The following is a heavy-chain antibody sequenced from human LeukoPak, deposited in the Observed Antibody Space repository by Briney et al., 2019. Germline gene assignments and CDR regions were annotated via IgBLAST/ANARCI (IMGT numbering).Heavy chain of an antibody. J-gene: IGHJ5*02. D-gene: IGHD2-15*01. CDR2: ISSSGSTI. Sequence: GGSLRLSCAASGFTFSSYEMNWVRQAPGKGLEGVSYISSSGSTIYYADSVKGRFTISRDNAKNSLYLQMNSLRAEDTAVYYCAGVGYCSGGSCYKGGNWFDPWGQGTLVTVSS. CDR1: GFTFSSYE. V-gene: IGHV3-48*03. CDR3: AGVGYCSGGSCYKGGNWFDP.